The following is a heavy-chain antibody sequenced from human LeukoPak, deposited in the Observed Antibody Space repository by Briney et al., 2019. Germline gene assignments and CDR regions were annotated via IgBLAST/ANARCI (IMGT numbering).Heavy chain of an antibody. J-gene: IGHJ4*02. Sequence: GGSLRLSCAASGFTFSSYWMSWVRQAPGKGLEWVSHISGSGDSTYYVDSVKGRFTISRDSSKNTLYLQMNSLRVADTAVYYCAKHQTPRWELPTDWGQGTLVTVSS. D-gene: IGHD2-15*01. V-gene: IGHV3-23*01. CDR2: ISGSGDST. CDR3: AKHQTPRWELPTD. CDR1: GFTFSSYW.